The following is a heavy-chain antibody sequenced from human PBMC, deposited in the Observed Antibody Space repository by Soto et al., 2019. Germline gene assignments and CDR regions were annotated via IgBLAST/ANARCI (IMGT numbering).Heavy chain of an antibody. J-gene: IGHJ4*02. D-gene: IGHD6-19*01. CDR2: INHSGST. CDR1: GDSITSNSYF. V-gene: IGHV4-39*07. CDR3: GPRGAVADPRGY. Sequence: PSETLSLTCTVSGDSITSNSYFWAWIRQLPGKGLEWIGEINHSGSTNYNPSLKSRVAISVDTSKNQFSLNLRSVTAADTAVYYCGPRGAVADPRGYWGQGTLVTVSS.